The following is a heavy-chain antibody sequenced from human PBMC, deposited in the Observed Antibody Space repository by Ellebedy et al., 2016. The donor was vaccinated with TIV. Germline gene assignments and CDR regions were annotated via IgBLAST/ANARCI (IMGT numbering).Heavy chain of an antibody. J-gene: IGHJ4*02. V-gene: IGHV3-30*18. CDR1: GFTFSNYG. D-gene: IGHD3-10*01. CDR3: AKESLLRANIIPSPLDY. CDR2: ISFDGNNK. Sequence: PGGSLRLSCAATGFTFSNYGMHWVRQTPGKGLEWLAVISFDGNNKRHADSVKGRITISRDNSKYTLSLQLDNLRPEDTAVYYCAKESLLRANIIPSPLDYWGQGTLVTVSS.